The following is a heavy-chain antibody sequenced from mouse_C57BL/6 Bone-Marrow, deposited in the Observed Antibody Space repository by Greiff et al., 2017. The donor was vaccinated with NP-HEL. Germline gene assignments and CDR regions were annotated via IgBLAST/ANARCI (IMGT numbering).Heavy chain of an antibody. D-gene: IGHD3-2*02. V-gene: IGHV1-7*01. Sequence: QVQLQQSGAELAKPGASVKLSCKASGYTFTSYWMHWVKQRPGQGLEWIGYINPSSGYTKSNQKFKDKATLTADKSSSTAYMQLSSLAYEDSAVYYCARARGGTAQVAWFAYWGQGTLVTVSA. J-gene: IGHJ3*01. CDR3: ARARGGTAQVAWFAY. CDR1: GYTFTSYW. CDR2: INPSSGYT.